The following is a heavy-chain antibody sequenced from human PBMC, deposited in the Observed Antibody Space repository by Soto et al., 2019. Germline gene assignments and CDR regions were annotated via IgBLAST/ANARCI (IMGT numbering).Heavy chain of an antibody. Sequence: EVQLVESGGGLVLPGRSLTLSCVASGFNFQNYAMQWVRQVPGKGLEWVSGINWSTGTTGYADSVKGRFLLSRDNAVNSLNVDMNRLGVEDTAFYYCTITDCDSRGSDSRGRGTLVTVSS. CDR1: GFNFQNYA. D-gene: IGHD2-21*01. V-gene: IGHV3-9*01. CDR3: TITDCDSRGSDS. CDR2: INWSTGTT. J-gene: IGHJ4*02.